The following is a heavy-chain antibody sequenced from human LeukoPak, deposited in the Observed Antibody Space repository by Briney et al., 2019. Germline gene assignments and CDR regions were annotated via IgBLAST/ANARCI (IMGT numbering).Heavy chain of an antibody. CDR3: ARVSRRYSSGWFGY. V-gene: IGHV3-21*04. CDR2: ISSSSSYI. D-gene: IGHD6-19*01. CDR1: GFTFSSYS. J-gene: IGHJ5*01. Sequence: PGGSLRLSCAASGFTFSSYSMNWVRQAPGKGLEWVSSISSSSSYIYYADSVKGRFTISRDNAKNSLYLQMNSLRSDDTAVYYCARVSRRYSSGWFGYWGQGTLVTVSS.